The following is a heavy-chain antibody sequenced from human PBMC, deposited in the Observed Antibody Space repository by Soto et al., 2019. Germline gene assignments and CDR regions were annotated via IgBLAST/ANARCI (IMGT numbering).Heavy chain of an antibody. V-gene: IGHV3-11*05. CDR1: GFTFSDYY. J-gene: IGHJ4*02. D-gene: IGHD6-13*01. Sequence: QVQLVESGGGLVKPGGSLRLSCAASGFTFSDYYMSWIRQAPGKGLEWVSYISSSSSYTNYADSVKGRFTISRDNAKNSLYLQIDSLRAEDTAVYYCAREGSSWYFTLVWGQGTLVTVSS. CDR3: AREGSSWYFTLV. CDR2: ISSSSSYT.